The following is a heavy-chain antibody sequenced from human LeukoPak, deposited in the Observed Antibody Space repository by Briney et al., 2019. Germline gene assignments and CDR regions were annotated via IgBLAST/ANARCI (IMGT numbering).Heavy chain of an antibody. CDR1: GGSISSYY. Sequence: SETLSLTCTVSGGSISSYYWSWIRQPAGKGLEWIGYIYDSGTTNYNPSLKSRVTISVDTSKNQFSLKLNSVTAADTAVYYCARQSATQLWYFDYWGQGSLVTVSS. CDR3: ARQSATQLWYFDY. CDR2: IYDSGTT. D-gene: IGHD5-18*01. V-gene: IGHV4-59*08. J-gene: IGHJ4*02.